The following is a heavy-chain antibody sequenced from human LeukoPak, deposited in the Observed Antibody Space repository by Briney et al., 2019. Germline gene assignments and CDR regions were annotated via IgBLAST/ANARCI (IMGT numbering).Heavy chain of an antibody. J-gene: IGHJ4*02. V-gene: IGHV3-48*03. CDR1: GFTFSSYE. D-gene: IGHD5/OR15-5a*01. CDR3: ARDLYDSFDY. Sequence: GGSLRLPCAASGFTFSSYEMNWVRQAPGKGLEWVSYISSSGSTIYYADSVKGRFTISRDNAKNSLYLQMNSLRAEDTAVYYCARDLYDSFDYWGQGTLVTVSS. CDR2: ISSSGSTI.